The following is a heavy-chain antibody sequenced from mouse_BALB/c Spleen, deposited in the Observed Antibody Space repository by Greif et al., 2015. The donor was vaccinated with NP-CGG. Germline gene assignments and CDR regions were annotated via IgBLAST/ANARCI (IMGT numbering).Heavy chain of an antibody. CDR3: ARDGYYAMDY. CDR2: IWAGGST. CDR1: GFSLNSYG. Sequence: VKRVESGPGLVAPSQSLSITCTVSGFSLNSYGVHWVRQPPGKGPEWLGVIWAGGSTNYNSALMSRLSISKDNSKSQVFLKMNSLQTDYTAIYYCARDGYYAMDYWGQGTSATVSS. V-gene: IGHV2-9*02. J-gene: IGHJ4*01.